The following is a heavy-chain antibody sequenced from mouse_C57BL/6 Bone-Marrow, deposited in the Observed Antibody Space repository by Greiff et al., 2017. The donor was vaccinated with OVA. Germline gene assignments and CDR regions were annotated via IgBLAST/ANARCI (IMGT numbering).Heavy chain of an antibody. D-gene: IGHD3-2*02. V-gene: IGHV1-62-2*01. CDR1: GYTFTEYT. Sequence: VQLVESGAELVKPGASVKLSCKASGYTFTEYTIHWVKQRSGQGLEWIGWFYPGSGSIKYNEKFKGKATLTVDKSSSTAYMELNSLTSEDSAVYYCARKAQATRNFDYWGQGTTLTVSS. CDR3: ARKAQATRNFDY. CDR2: FYPGSGSI. J-gene: IGHJ2*01.